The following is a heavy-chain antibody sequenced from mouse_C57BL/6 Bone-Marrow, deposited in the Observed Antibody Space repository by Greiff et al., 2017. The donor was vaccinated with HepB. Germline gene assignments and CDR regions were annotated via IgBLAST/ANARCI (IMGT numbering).Heavy chain of an antibody. CDR1: GFSLTSYG. Sequence: VKLKESGPGLVQPSQSLSITCTVSGFSLTSYGVHWVRQSPGKGLEWLGVIWRGGSTDYNAAFMSRLSITKDNSKSQVFFKMNSLQADDTAIYYCAKRDYYGSRGYFDVWGTGTTVTVSS. D-gene: IGHD1-1*01. CDR3: AKRDYYGSRGYFDV. J-gene: IGHJ1*03. V-gene: IGHV2-5*01. CDR2: IWRGGST.